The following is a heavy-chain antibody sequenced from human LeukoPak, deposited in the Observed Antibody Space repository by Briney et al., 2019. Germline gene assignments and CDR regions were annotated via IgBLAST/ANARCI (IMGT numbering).Heavy chain of an antibody. CDR2: ISYDGRNE. D-gene: IGHD5-12*01. CDR1: GFTFSNYA. J-gene: IGHJ4*02. CDR3: ARAYSGSPDY. V-gene: IGHV3-30*04. Sequence: PGGSLRLSCAATGFTFSNYAMHWVRQAPGKGLEWVATISYDGRNEYYADSVKGRLTISRDNSKKTLYLQMNSLSAEDTAVYYCARAYSGSPDYWGQGTLVTVSS.